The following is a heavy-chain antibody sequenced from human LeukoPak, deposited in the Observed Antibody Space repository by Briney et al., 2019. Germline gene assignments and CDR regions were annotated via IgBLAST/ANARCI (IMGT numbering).Heavy chain of an antibody. CDR1: GFTFSRSS. V-gene: IGHV3-7*01. D-gene: IGHD4-23*01. CDR2: IKEDGSEM. CDR3: ARGRRWNDY. J-gene: IGHJ4*02. Sequence: PGGSLRLSCAASGFTFSRSSMSWVRQAPGKGLEWVASIKEDGSEMYYVDSVKGRFTISRDNTNNSLYLQMNSLRAEDTAVYYCARGRRWNDYWGQGTLVTVSS.